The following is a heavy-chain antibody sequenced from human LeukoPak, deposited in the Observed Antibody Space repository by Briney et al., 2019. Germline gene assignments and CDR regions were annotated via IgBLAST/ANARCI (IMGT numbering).Heavy chain of an antibody. CDR2: IKQDGSEK. Sequence: GGSLRLSCAASGFTFSRYWMSWVRQAPGKGLEWVANIKQDGSEKYYVDSVKGRFTISRDNAKNSLYLQMNSLRAEDTAVYYCASTGRGFGELPVWGQGTMVTVSS. D-gene: IGHD3-10*01. V-gene: IGHV3-7*01. J-gene: IGHJ3*01. CDR3: ASTGRGFGELPV. CDR1: GFTFSRYW.